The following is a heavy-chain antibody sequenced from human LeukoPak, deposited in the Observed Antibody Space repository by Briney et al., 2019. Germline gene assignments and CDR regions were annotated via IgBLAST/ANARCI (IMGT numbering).Heavy chain of an antibody. CDR3: AREGYYDSGSPPTFYFDS. CDR2: ISGSGGST. CDR1: GSTFSSYV. J-gene: IGHJ4*02. V-gene: IGHV3-23*01. Sequence: GGSLRLSCGASGSTFSSYVLSWVRQAPGKGLEWVSTISGSGGSTYYADSVKGRLTISRDNSRNTLYLQMKSLRPEDTAIYYCAREGYYDSGSPPTFYFDSWGQGTLVTVSS. D-gene: IGHD3-10*01.